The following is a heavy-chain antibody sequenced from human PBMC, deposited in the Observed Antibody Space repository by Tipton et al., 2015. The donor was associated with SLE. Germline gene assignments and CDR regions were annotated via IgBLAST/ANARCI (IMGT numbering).Heavy chain of an antibody. J-gene: IGHJ4*02. D-gene: IGHD3-10*01. V-gene: IGHV5-10-1*01. CDR1: GYTFTSYW. CDR2: IDPSDSFT. Sequence: VQLVQSGAEVKKPGESLRISCKASGYTFTSYWITWVRQMPGKGLEWMGRIDPSDSFTNYSPSFQGHVTISADKSISTAYLQWSSLKASDTAMYYCARQREGSLRFGELSFFVYWGQGTLVTVSS. CDR3: ARQREGSLRFGELSFFVY.